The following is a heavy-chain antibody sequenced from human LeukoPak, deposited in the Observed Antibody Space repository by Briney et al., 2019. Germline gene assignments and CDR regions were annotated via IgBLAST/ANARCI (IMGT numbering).Heavy chain of an antibody. Sequence: PSETLSLTWAVYGGSFSGYYWSWIRQPPGKGLEWIGEINHSGSTNYNPSLKSRVTISVDTSKNQFSLKLSSVTAADTAVYYCARGRPRIAARQDNWFDPWGQGTLVTVSS. CDR3: ARGRPRIAARQDNWFDP. V-gene: IGHV4-34*01. D-gene: IGHD6-6*01. CDR2: INHSGST. J-gene: IGHJ5*02. CDR1: GGSFSGYY.